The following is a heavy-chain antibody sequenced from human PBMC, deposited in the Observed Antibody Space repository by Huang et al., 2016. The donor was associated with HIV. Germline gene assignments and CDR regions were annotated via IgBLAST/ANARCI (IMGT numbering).Heavy chain of an antibody. V-gene: IGHV1-18*01. CDR2: ISVYNGNT. CDR3: ARGGGIQLWLLGYYYMDV. Sequence: QVQLVQSGAEVKKPGASVKVSCKASGYTFSSFGISWVRQAPGQGVEWGGWISVYNGNTKCAQKFKGRLTMTTDTSTSTAYMELRSLRSDDTAVYYCARGGGIQLWLLGYYYMDVWGNGTTVTVSS. J-gene: IGHJ6*03. CDR1: GYTFSSFG. D-gene: IGHD5-18*01.